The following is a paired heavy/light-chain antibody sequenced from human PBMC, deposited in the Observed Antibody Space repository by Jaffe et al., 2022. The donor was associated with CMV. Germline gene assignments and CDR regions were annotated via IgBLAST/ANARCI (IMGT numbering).Heavy chain of an antibody. CDR3: ATESGEYNFWTRRATYFYYMDV. CDR2: INAGNGDT. CDR1: GYTFTAYA. D-gene: IGHD3-3*01. Sequence: QVQLVQSGAEVKKPGASVRISCRASGYTFTAYAMNWVRQAPGQRLEWVAWINAGNGDTKFSQKFQGRVTIDRDPSASTVYMELRGLIPEDTAVYYCATESGEYNFWTRRATYFYYMDVWGKGTTVTVSS. V-gene: IGHV1-3*01. J-gene: IGHJ6*03.
Light chain of an antibody. CDR2: AVS. V-gene: IGLV2-11*01. CDR3: CSYAGTFWV. J-gene: IGLJ3*02. CDR1: STDVGGYDY. Sequence: QSALTQPRSVSGSPGQSVTISCTGTSTDVGGYDYVSWYQQHPGKAPNLVIYAVSKRPSGVPDRFSGAESDNTASLTISGLQAEDEADYYCCSYAGTFWVFGGGTKLTVL.